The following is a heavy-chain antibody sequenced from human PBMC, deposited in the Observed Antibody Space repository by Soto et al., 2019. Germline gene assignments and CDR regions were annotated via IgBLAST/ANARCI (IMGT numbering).Heavy chain of an antibody. D-gene: IGHD3-22*01. CDR1: GGSISSGDYY. J-gene: IGHJ4*02. CDR2: IYYSGST. V-gene: IGHV4-30-4*01. CDR3: ASCRDYYDSSGYYGLFDY. Sequence: QVQLQESGPGLVKPSQTLSLTCTVSGGSISSGDYYWSWIRQPPGKGLEWIGYIYYSGSTYYNPSLKSRVTISVDTSKHPSSLKLSSVTAADTAMYYCASCRDYYDSSGYYGLFDYWGQGTLVTVSS.